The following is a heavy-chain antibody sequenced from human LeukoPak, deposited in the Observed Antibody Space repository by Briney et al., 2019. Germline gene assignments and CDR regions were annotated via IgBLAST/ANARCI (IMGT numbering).Heavy chain of an antibody. CDR1: GFTFSSYS. CDR2: ISSSSSYI. D-gene: IGHD4-17*01. Sequence: GGSLRLSCAASGFTFSSYSMNWVRQAPGKGLEWVSSISSSSSYIYYADSVKGRFTISRDNAKNSLYLQMNSLRAEDTAVYYCARVRSDYGDYGGLDWSQGTLVTVSS. CDR3: ARVRSDYGDYGGLD. J-gene: IGHJ4*02. V-gene: IGHV3-21*01.